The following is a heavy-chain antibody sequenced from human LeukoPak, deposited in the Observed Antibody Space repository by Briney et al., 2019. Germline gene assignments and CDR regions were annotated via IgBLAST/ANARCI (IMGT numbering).Heavy chain of an antibody. Sequence: GGSLRLSCAASGFPFSRYAVHWVRQAPGKGLVWVSRINTDGSSTSYADSVKGRFTISRDNAKNTLYLQMNSLRAEDTAVYYCARVSSSSWWALDYWGQGTLVTVSS. CDR1: GFPFSRYA. D-gene: IGHD6-13*01. V-gene: IGHV3-74*01. CDR2: INTDGSST. CDR3: ARVSSSSWWALDY. J-gene: IGHJ4*02.